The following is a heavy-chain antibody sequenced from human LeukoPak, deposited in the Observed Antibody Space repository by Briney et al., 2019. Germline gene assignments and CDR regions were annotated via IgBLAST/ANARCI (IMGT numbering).Heavy chain of an antibody. Sequence: SEALSLTCTVSGGSISSSSYYWGWIRQPPGKGLEWIGSIYYSGSTYYNPSLKSRVTISVDTSKNQFSLKLSSVTAADTAVYYCARVSDILIDSYPFYFDYWGQGILVAVSS. J-gene: IGHJ4*02. CDR2: IYYSGST. CDR3: ARVSDILIDSYPFYFDY. D-gene: IGHD3-9*01. V-gene: IGHV4-39*01. CDR1: GGSISSSSYY.